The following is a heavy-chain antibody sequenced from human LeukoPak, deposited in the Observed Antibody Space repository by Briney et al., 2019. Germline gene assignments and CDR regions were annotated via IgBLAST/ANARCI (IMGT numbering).Heavy chain of an antibody. V-gene: IGHV4-59*01. CDR2: IYYSGST. CDR1: GGSISSYY. J-gene: IGHJ6*02. CDR3: ARAPFITMVRGVISYFYYYGMDV. Sequence: PSETLSLTCTVSGGSISSYYWSWIRQPPGKGLEWIGYIYYSGSTNYNPSLKSRVTISVDTSKNQFSLKLSSVTAADTAAYYCARAPFITMVRGVISYFYYYGMDVWGQGTTVTVSS. D-gene: IGHD3-10*01.